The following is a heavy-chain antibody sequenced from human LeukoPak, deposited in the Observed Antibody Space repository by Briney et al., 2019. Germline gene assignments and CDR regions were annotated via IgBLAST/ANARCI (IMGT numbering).Heavy chain of an antibody. CDR2: INYSGST. D-gene: IGHD5-12*01. V-gene: IGHV4-59*01. CDR1: GGSISRYY. J-gene: IGHJ3*01. Sequence: SETLSLTCTVSGGSISRYYWSWIRQPPGKGLEWIGYINYSGSTNYNPSLKSRVTISVDTSKNQFSLKLSSVTAADTAVYYCARSRGYSGYAYDAFDLWGQGTMVTVSS. CDR3: ARSRGYSGYAYDAFDL.